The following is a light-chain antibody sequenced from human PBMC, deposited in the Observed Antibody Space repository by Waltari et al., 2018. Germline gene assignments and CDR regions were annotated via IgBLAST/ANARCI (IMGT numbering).Light chain of an antibody. CDR3: HAAADNNWF. Sequence: YDLAQPFSVSVSPGQTATITCSGDVWAEKYVRWFQKRPGQAPPLILYKDTERPSGIPERFSGSSSGSTVTLTIRGALLEDEADYHCHAAADNNWFFGGGTKLTVL. V-gene: IGLV3-27*01. CDR1: VWAEKY. CDR2: KDT. J-gene: IGLJ2*01.